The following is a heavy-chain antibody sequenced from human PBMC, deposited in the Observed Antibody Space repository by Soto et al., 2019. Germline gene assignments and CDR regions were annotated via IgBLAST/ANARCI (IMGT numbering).Heavy chain of an antibody. D-gene: IGHD1-1*01. V-gene: IGHV3-74*01. Sequence: GGSLRLSCAVSGFTFSAYWMHWVRQVPGKGLTRVSRISDDGSTATYADSVKGRFIISRDNAKNTLYLEMNTLRADDSGLYYCARGPRVSSTGTGAHWGRGTLVTVSS. CDR2: ISDDGSTA. J-gene: IGHJ4*02. CDR1: GFTFSAYW. CDR3: ARGPRVSSTGTGAH.